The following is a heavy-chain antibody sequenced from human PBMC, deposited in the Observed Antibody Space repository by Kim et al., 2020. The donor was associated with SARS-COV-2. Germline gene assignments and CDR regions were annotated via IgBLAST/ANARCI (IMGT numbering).Heavy chain of an antibody. D-gene: IGHD2-2*01. CDR3: ARDYLRSTSCYDY. V-gene: IGHV3-11*05. Sequence: YADSVKVRFTISRDNAKNSLYLQMNSLRAEDTAVYYCARDYLRSTSCYDYWGQGTLVTVSS. J-gene: IGHJ4*02.